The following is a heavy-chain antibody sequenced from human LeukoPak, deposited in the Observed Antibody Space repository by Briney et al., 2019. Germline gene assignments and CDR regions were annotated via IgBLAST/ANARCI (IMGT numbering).Heavy chain of an antibody. D-gene: IGHD6-25*01. CDR3: ARSYSSAPFDY. Sequence: SETLSLTCTVSGGSISSYYWSWIRQPPGKGLEWIGYIYYSGSTNYNPSLKSRVTISVDTSKNQFSLKLSSVTAADTAVYYCARSYSSAPFDYWGQGTLVTVSS. CDR2: IYYSGST. V-gene: IGHV4-59*08. CDR1: GGSISSYY. J-gene: IGHJ4*02.